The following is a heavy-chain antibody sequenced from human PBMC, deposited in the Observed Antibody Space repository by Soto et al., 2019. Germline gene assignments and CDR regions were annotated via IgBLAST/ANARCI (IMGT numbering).Heavy chain of an antibody. Sequence: QMQLVQSGAEVKKPGSSVKISCKASGGTFGNRGISWLRQAPGQGLEWMGGTIPIFDTPHYAEKFRDRVTITADATPTAYLELTSLTSADTATYYCARDREDGSGTKYNWFDSWGQGTLVTVSS. D-gene: IGHD3-10*01. CDR2: TIPIFDTP. CDR1: GGTFGNRG. V-gene: IGHV1-69*01. CDR3: ARDREDGSGTKYNWFDS. J-gene: IGHJ5*01.